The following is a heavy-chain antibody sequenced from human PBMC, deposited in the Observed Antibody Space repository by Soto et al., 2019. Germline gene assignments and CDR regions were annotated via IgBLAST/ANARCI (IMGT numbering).Heavy chain of an antibody. CDR2: ISSSSSTI. CDR3: APLWFGELLSMEFGY. Sequence: LRLSCAASGFTFSRYSMNWVRQAPGKGLEWVSYISSSSSTIYYADSVKGRFTISRDNAKNSLYLQMNSPRDEDTAVYYCAPLWFGELLSMEFGYWGQGTLVTVSS. D-gene: IGHD3-10*01. CDR1: GFTFSRYS. J-gene: IGHJ4*02. V-gene: IGHV3-48*02.